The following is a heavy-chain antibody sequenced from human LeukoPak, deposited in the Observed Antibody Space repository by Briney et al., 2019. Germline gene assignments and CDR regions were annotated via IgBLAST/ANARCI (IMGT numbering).Heavy chain of an antibody. D-gene: IGHD3-22*01. J-gene: IGHJ4*02. CDR3: ARVKGYDSSGFSDY. CDR1: GYTFTTYG. Sequence: ASVKVSCEASGYTFTTYGITWVRQAPGQGLEWMGWISTHYGKTYYAQKLQGGVTMTTDTSTSTAYMELKSLRFDDTATYYCARVKGYDSSGFSDYWGQGTLVTVSS. CDR2: ISTHYGKT. V-gene: IGHV1-18*01.